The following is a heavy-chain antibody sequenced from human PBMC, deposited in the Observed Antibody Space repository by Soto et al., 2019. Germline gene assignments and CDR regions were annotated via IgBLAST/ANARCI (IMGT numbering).Heavy chain of an antibody. J-gene: IGHJ5*02. CDR2: IYYSGST. V-gene: IGHV4-59*01. Sequence: SETLSLTCTVSGGSISSYYWSWIRQPPGKGLEWIGYIYYSGSTNYNPSLKSRVTISVDTSKNQFSLKLSSVTAADTAVYYCARLVPITIFGVVSSCWFDPWGQGTLVTVSS. CDR3: ARLVPITIFGVVSSCWFDP. D-gene: IGHD3-3*01. CDR1: GGSISSYY.